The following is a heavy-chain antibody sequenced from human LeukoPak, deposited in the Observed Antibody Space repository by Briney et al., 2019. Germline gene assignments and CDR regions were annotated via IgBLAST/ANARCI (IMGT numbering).Heavy chain of an antibody. D-gene: IGHD3-10*01. CDR3: AKGPYGLGIYYGMDV. V-gene: IGHV3-33*06. CDR1: GFTFSSYG. Sequence: GGSLRLSCAASGFTFSSYGMHWVRQAPGKGLEWVAVIWYDGSNKHYADSVKGRFTISRDNSKNTLYLQMNSLRAEDTAVYYCAKGPYGLGIYYGMDVWGQGTTVTV. J-gene: IGHJ6*02. CDR2: IWYDGSNK.